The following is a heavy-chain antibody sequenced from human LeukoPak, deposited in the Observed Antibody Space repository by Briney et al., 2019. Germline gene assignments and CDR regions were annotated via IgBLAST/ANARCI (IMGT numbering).Heavy chain of an antibody. CDR3: AREHSDPRNLYFDL. Sequence: SETLSLTCAVSGGSISSGGYSWSWIRQPPGKGLEWIGYIYHSGSTYYNPSLKSRVTISVDRPKNQFSLKLSSVTAADTAVYYCAREHSDPRNLYFDLWGRGTLVTVSS. CDR1: GGSISSGGYS. J-gene: IGHJ2*01. D-gene: IGHD3-10*01. CDR2: IYHSGST. V-gene: IGHV4-30-2*01.